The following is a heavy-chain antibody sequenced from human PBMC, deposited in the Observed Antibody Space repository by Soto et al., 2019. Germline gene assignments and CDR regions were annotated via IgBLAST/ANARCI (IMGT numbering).Heavy chain of an antibody. CDR3: VRSGDNYNLLDY. CDR2: SSNSGSFT. D-gene: IGHD1-1*01. CDR1: GFTFSDHY. Sequence: GGSLRLSCAASGFTFSDHYMSWIRQAPGKGLEWIGYSSNSGSFTRYADSVKGRFSISRDNAKNPLYLQINSLRGDDTAIYYCVRSGDNYNLLDYWGQGTPVTVSS. J-gene: IGHJ4*02. V-gene: IGHV3-11*06.